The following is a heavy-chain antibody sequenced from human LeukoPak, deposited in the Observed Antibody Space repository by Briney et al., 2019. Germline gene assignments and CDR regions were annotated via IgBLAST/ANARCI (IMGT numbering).Heavy chain of an antibody. Sequence: SETLSLTCTVSGGSISSYYWSWIRQPPGKGLEWIGYIYYSGSTNCNPSLKSRVTISVDTSKNQFSLKLSSVTAADTAVYYCARDFHDYSNYYFDYWGQGTLVTVSS. CDR2: IYYSGST. CDR1: GGSISSYY. J-gene: IGHJ4*02. V-gene: IGHV4-59*01. CDR3: ARDFHDYSNYYFDY. D-gene: IGHD4-11*01.